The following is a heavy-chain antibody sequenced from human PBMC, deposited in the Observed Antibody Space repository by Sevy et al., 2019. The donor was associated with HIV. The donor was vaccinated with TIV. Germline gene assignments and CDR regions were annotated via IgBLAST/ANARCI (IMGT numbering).Heavy chain of an antibody. Sequence: GGSLRLSCAASGFTVSSYYMSWVRQAPGKGLEWVSVIYAGGSTYYADSVKGRFTISRDNSKNTLYLQMNSLRAEDTAVYYCATHASDYDSTGYLERDAFDIWGQGTMVTVSS. D-gene: IGHD3-22*01. CDR2: IYAGGST. CDR3: ATHASDYDSTGYLERDAFDI. CDR1: GFTVSSYY. V-gene: IGHV3-53*01. J-gene: IGHJ3*02.